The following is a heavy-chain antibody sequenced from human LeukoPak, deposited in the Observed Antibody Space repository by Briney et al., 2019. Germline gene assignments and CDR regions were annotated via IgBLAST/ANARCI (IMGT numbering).Heavy chain of an antibody. Sequence: ASVKVSCKASGYTFTSYDINWVRQATGQGLEWMGWMNPNSGNTGYAQKFQGRVTMTRNTSISTAYMELSSLRSEDTAVYYCARQWIGVVVPAATKIDYWGQGTLVTVSS. V-gene: IGHV1-8*01. CDR1: GYTFTSYD. D-gene: IGHD2-2*01. J-gene: IGHJ4*02. CDR2: MNPNSGNT. CDR3: ARQWIGVVVPAATKIDY.